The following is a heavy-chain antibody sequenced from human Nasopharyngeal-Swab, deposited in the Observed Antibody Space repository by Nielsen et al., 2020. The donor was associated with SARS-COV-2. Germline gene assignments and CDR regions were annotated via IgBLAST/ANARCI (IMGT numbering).Heavy chain of an antibody. CDR1: GFTFSSYA. J-gene: IGHJ5*02. D-gene: IGHD2-2*01. Sequence: GESLKISCAASGFTFSSYAMSWVRQAPGKGLEWVSAISGSGGSTYYADSVKGRFTISRDNSKNTLYLQMNSLRAEDTAVYYCAKSSRIVVVPATKWFDPWGQGTLVTASS. CDR2: ISGSGGST. CDR3: AKSSRIVVVPATKWFDP. V-gene: IGHV3-23*01.